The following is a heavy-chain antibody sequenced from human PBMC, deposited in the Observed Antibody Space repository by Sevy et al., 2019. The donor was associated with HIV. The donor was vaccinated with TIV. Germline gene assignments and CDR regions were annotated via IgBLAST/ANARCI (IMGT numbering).Heavy chain of an antibody. Sequence: ASMKVSCKASGYTFTGYYMHWVRQAPGQGLEWMGWINPNSGGTNYAQKFQGRVTMTRDTSISTAYMELSRLRSDDTAVYYCARGPRDYYGSGSPSSYWGQGTLVTVSS. D-gene: IGHD3-10*01. CDR2: INPNSGGT. J-gene: IGHJ4*02. CDR1: GYTFTGYY. CDR3: ARGPRDYYGSGSPSSY. V-gene: IGHV1-2*02.